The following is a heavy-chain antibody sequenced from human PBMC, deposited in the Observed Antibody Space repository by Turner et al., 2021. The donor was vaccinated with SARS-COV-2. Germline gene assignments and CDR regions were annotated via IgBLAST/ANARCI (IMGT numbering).Heavy chain of an antibody. D-gene: IGHD2-15*01. CDR1: GRSFSGFY. Sequence: QVQLQERGEGLLKPSETMSLTCAIYGRSFSGFYWSWIRQPLGQGLEWIAEVDHSGSTNTNPSLKSRVTISVDTSKNQFSLKLSSVTAADTAVYYCARAGNCASGSCYFDYWGQGTLVTVSS. J-gene: IGHJ4*02. CDR2: VDHSGST. CDR3: ARAGNCASGSCYFDY. V-gene: IGHV4-34*01.